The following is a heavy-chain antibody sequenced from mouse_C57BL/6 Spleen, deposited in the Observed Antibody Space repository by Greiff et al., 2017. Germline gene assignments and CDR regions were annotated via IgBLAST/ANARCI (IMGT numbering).Heavy chain of an antibody. CDR3: ARGGYDYDYAMDY. CDR1: GYSITSDY. V-gene: IGHV3-8*01. J-gene: IGHJ4*01. D-gene: IGHD2-4*01. CDR2: ISYSGST. Sequence: EVQLQQSGPGLAKPSQTLSLTCSVTGYSITSDYWNWIRKFPGNKLEYMGYISYSGSTYYNPSLKSRIPITRDTSKNQYYLQLNSVTTEETATYYWARGGYDYDYAMDYWGQGTSVTVSS.